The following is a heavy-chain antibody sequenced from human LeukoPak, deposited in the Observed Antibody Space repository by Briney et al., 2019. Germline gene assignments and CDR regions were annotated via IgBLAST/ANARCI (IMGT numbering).Heavy chain of an antibody. CDR1: GYTLTELS. D-gene: IGHD3-22*01. J-gene: IGHJ4*02. V-gene: IGHV1-24*01. CDR2: FDPEDGET. Sequence: GASVKVSCKVSGYTLTELSMHWVRQAPGKGLEWMGGFDPEDGETIYAQKFQGRVTMTTDTSASTAYMELRSLRSDDTAVYYCARDSHYYDRSGYPDYWGQGTLVTVSS. CDR3: ARDSHYYDRSGYPDY.